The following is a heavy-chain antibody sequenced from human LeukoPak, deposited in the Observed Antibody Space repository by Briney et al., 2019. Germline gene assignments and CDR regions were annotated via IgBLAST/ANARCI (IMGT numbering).Heavy chain of an antibody. D-gene: IGHD3-10*01. V-gene: IGHV4-59*12. Sequence: SETLSLTCTVSGGSISSYYWSWIRQPPGKGLEWIGYIYYSGSTNYNPSLKSRVTISVDTSKNQFSLKLSSVTAADTAVYYCAREMEYYGSGSYYNLGWFDPWGQGTLVTVSS. CDR2: IYYSGST. CDR1: GGSISSYY. J-gene: IGHJ5*02. CDR3: AREMEYYGSGSYYNLGWFDP.